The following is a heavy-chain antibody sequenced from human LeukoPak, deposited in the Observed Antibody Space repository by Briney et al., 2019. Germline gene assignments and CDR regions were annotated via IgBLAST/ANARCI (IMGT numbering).Heavy chain of an antibody. CDR2: ITGSGGSA. CDR1: GFTFKNYG. J-gene: IGHJ6*03. Sequence: GGSLRLSCAASGFTFKNYGMNWVRQAPGKGLEWVSYITGSGGSAYYADSVKGRFTISRDNSKNTLYLQMNSLRAEDTAVYYCAKDYRYYGSGSHMDVWGKGTTVTISS. V-gene: IGHV3-23*01. D-gene: IGHD3-10*01. CDR3: AKDYRYYGSGSHMDV.